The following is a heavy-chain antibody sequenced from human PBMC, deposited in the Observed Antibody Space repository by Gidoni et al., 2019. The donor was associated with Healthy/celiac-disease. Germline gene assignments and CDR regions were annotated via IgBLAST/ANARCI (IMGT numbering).Heavy chain of an antibody. CDR1: AFTFSSYA. V-gene: IGHV3-23*01. CDR2: ISGSGGST. J-gene: IGHJ4*02. D-gene: IGHD3-10*01. CDR3: ANNQGFGELLY. Sequence: EVQLLESGGGLVQPGGSLRLSCAASAFTFSSYARSWVRQAPGKGLEWVSAISGSGGSTYYADSVKGRFTISRDNSKNTLYLQMNSLRAEDTAVYYCANNQGFGELLYWGQGTLVTVSS.